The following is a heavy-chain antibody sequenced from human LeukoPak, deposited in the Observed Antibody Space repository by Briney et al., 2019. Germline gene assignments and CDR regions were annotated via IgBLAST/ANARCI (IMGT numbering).Heavy chain of an antibody. J-gene: IGHJ4*02. CDR1: GGSISSSSYY. CDR2: IYYSGST. CDR3: ATYNWNYDFANFDY. V-gene: IGHV4-39*01. D-gene: IGHD1-7*01. Sequence: PSETLSLTCTVSGGSISSSSYYWGWIRQPPGKGLEWIGSIYYSGSTYYNPSPKSRVTISVDTSKNQFSLKLSSVTAADTAVYYCATYNWNYDFANFDYWGQGTLVTVSS.